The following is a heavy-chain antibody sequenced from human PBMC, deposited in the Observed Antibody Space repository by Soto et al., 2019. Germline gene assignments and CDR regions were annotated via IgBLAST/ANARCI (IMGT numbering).Heavy chain of an antibody. CDR2: MSYDGRNQ. CDR1: GFTLSGVD. J-gene: IGHJ4*02. CDR3: XXXXXXXXXXXSDC. Sequence: QVQLVESGGGVVQPGTSLRLSCSASGFTLSGVDMHWVRQAPGKGLEWVAVMSYDGRNQYYADSVKGRFTVSRDSSKSXXXXXMXXXXXXXXXXXXXXXXXXXXXXXXSDCWGQGTLVTVSS. V-gene: IGHV3-30*03.